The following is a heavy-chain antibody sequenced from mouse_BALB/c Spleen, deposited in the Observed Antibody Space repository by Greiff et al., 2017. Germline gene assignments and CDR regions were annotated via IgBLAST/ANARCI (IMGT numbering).Heavy chain of an antibody. CDR3: ASHYYGSSYGYAMDY. CDR2: INSNGGST. J-gene: IGHJ4*01. Sequence: EVKLMESGGGLVQPGGSLKLSCAASGFTFSSYGMSWVRQTPDKRLELVATINSNGGSTYYPDSVKGRFTISRDNAKNTLYLQMSSLKSEDTAMYYCASHYYGSSYGYAMDYWGQGTSVTVSS. V-gene: IGHV5-6-3*01. D-gene: IGHD1-1*01. CDR1: GFTFSSYG.